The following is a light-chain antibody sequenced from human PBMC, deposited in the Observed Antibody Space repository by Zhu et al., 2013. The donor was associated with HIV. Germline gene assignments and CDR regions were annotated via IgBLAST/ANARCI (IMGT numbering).Light chain of an antibody. CDR2: GAS. J-gene: IGKJ1*01. CDR3: QQYNNWPRT. Sequence: DIVLTQSPGTLSLSPGERATLSCRASQSVRGDFLAWYQQKPGQAPRVVIYGASTRATGVPARFSGSGSGTEFTLTINSLQSEDFAIYYCQQYNNWPRTFGQGTKVEIK. V-gene: IGKV3-15*01. CDR1: QSVRGD.